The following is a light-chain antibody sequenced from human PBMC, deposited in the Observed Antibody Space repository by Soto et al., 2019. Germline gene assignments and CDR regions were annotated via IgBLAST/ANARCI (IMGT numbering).Light chain of an antibody. CDR1: SSDVGGYNY. CDR2: DVT. J-gene: IGLJ1*01. V-gene: IGLV2-11*01. CDR3: CSYAGSYSYV. Sequence: QSALTQPRSVSGCPGQSVAISCTGTSSDVGGYNYVSWYQQHPGKAPKLMIYDVTKRPSGVPDRFSASKSGNTASLTISGLQADDEADYYCCSYAGSYSYVFGTGTKVTVL.